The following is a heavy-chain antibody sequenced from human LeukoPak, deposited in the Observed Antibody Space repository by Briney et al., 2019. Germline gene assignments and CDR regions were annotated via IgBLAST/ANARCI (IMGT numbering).Heavy chain of an antibody. D-gene: IGHD1-7*01. CDR2: MNPNSGNT. J-gene: IGHJ4*02. CDR3: ARDGALGITGTNDYFDY. CDR1: GYTFTSYD. Sequence: ASVKVSCKASGYTFTSYDINWVRQATGQGLEWMGWMNPNSGNTGYAQKFQGRVTMTRNTSISTAYMELSSLRSEDTAVYYCARDGALGITGTNDYFDYWGQGTLVTVSS. V-gene: IGHV1-8*01.